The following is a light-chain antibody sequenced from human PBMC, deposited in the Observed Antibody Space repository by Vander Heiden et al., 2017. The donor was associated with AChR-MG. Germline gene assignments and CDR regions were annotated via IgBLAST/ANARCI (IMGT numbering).Light chain of an antibody. V-gene: IGLV1-44*01. J-gene: IGLJ2*01. CDR3: AAWDDSLNGHVV. Sequence: HSVLTQPPSASGTPGQRVTISCSGSSPNIGSNTVNWYQQLPGTAPKLLSYSNNQRPSGVPDRFSGSKSGTSASLAISGRQSEDEADYYCAAWDDSLNGHVVFGGGTKLTVL. CDR2: SNN. CDR1: SPNIGSNT.